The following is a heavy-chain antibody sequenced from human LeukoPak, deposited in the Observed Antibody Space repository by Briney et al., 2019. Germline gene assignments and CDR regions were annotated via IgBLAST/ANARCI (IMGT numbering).Heavy chain of an antibody. D-gene: IGHD3-10*01. J-gene: IGHJ5*02. CDR2: ISAYNGNT. Sequence: ASVKVSCKASGYTFTSYGISWVRQAPGQGLEWMGWISAYNGNTNYAQKLQGRVTMTTDTSTSTAYMELRSLRSDDTAVYYCARKKASGSPPPCSDPGGQETLVTVSS. CDR1: GYTFTSYG. V-gene: IGHV1-18*01. CDR3: ARKKASGSPPPCSDP.